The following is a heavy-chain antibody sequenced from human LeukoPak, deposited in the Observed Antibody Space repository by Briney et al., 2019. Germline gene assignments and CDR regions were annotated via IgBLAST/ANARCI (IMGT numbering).Heavy chain of an antibody. Sequence: PSQXXSLTCTVSGGSISSGSYYWSWIRQPAGKGREWVGRIYTSGSTNYNPSLKSRVTISVGTSKNQFSLKLSSVTAADTAVYYCARLGIAAAGTYYYYMDVWGKGTTVTVSS. CDR2: IYTSGST. V-gene: IGHV4-61*02. J-gene: IGHJ6*03. D-gene: IGHD6-13*01. CDR1: GGSISSGSYY. CDR3: ARLGIAAAGTYYYYMDV.